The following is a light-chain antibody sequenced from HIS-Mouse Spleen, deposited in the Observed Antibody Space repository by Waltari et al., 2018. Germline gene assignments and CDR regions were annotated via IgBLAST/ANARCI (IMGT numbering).Light chain of an antibody. CDR1: SSDVGGYNY. V-gene: IGLV2-14*01. CDR3: SSYTSSSTLV. CDR2: EVS. Sequence: QSALTQPASVSGSPGQSITISCTGTSSDVGGYNYVYWYQQHPGKAPELMIYEVSSRPSGVSKRFSGSMSGSTASRTIAGLQAEDEADYSCSSYTSSSTLVFGGGTKLTVL. J-gene: IGLJ2*01.